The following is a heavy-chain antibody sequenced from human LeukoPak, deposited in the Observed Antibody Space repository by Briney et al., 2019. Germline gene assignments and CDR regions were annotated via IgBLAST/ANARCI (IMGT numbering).Heavy chain of an antibody. CDR3: ARVFYGSGSYYYFDY. CDR1: GGSITSYY. V-gene: IGHV4-59*01. Sequence: SAPLSLPCTVSGGSITSYYWSWIRQPPGKGLEWIGYIYYSGSTNYNPSLKCRVTISVDTSKNQFSLKLSSVTAADTAVYYCARVFYGSGSYYYFDYWGQGTLVTVSS. CDR2: IYYSGST. J-gene: IGHJ4*02. D-gene: IGHD3-10*01.